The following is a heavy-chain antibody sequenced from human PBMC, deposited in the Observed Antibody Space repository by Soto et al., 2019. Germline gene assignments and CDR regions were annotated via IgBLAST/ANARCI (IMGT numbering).Heavy chain of an antibody. J-gene: IGHJ6*02. V-gene: IGHV4-59*01. D-gene: IGHD1-20*01. CDR1: GGSISSYY. Sequence: SETLSLSCTVSGGSISSYYWSWIRQPPGKGLEWIGYIYYSGITNYNPSLKSRVTISVDTSKNQFSLKLSSVTAADTAVYYCARYKSTSYSGMDAWGQGTTVTFSS. CDR3: ARYKSTSYSGMDA. CDR2: IYYSGIT.